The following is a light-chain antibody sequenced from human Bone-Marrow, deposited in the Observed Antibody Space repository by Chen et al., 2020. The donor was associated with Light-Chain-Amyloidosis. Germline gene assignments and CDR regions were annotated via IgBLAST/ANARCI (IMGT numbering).Light chain of an antibody. Sequence: DIQMRQSPSTLAASVGDRVTITCRASQSMDSWVAWYQQKPGRAPKVLIYKTSNLQNGVPSRFSGSGSGTEFTLTISSLQPDDFATYFCQQSNSYPWTFGQGTQVEIK. CDR2: KTS. CDR3: QQSNSYPWT. J-gene: IGKJ1*01. CDR1: QSMDSW. V-gene: IGKV1-5*03.